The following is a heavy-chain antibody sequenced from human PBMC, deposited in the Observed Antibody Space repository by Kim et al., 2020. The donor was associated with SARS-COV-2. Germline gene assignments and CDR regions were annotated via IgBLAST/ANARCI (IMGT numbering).Heavy chain of an antibody. CDR1: GGSISSSSYY. CDR2: IYYSGST. V-gene: IGHV4-39*01. Sequence: SETLSLTCTVSGGSISSSSYYWGWIRQPPGKGLEWIGSIYYSGSTYYNPSLKSRVTISVDTSKNQFSLKLSSVTAADTAVYYCARASVDILTGNMFDYWGQGTLVTVSS. J-gene: IGHJ4*02. CDR3: ARASVDILTGNMFDY. D-gene: IGHD3-9*01.